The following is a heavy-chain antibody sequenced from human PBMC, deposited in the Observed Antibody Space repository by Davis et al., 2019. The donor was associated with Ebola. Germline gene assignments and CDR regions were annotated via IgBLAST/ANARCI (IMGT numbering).Heavy chain of an antibody. J-gene: IGHJ6*02. V-gene: IGHV1-18*01. CDR1: GYTFTSYG. CDR2: ISAYNGNT. D-gene: IGHD4-11*01. Sequence: ASVKVSCKASGYTFTSYGISWVRQAPGQGLEWMGWISAYNGNTNSAQKLQGRVTMTTDKSTSTAYMELRSLRSDDTAVYYCARVPPYSNYGFYYYGVDVWGQGTTVTVSS. CDR3: ARVPPYSNYGFYYYGVDV.